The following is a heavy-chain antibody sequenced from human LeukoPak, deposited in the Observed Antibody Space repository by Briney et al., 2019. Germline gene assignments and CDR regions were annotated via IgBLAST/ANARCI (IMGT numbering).Heavy chain of an antibody. Sequence: ASVKVSCKASGYTFTSSAIHWVRQAPGHRLEWLGWSHAGNGDTKYSPEFQGRFTITSDTSASTAYMELSSVRSEDMALYYCARGAYYGMDVWGQGTTVTVSS. J-gene: IGHJ6*02. CDR2: SHAGNGDT. CDR1: GYTFTSSA. V-gene: IGHV1-3*02. CDR3: ARGAYYGMDV.